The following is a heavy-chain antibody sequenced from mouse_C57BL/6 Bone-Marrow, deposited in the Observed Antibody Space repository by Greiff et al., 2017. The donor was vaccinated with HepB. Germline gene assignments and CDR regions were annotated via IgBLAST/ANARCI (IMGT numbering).Heavy chain of an antibody. CDR1: GYTFTSYW. D-gene: IGHD2-1*01. CDR3: ARGGYGNYYYAMDY. Sequence: VKVVESGAELVKPGASVKLSCKASGYTFTSYWMHWVKQRPGRGLEWIGRIDPNSGGTKYNEKFKSKATLTVDKPSSTAYMQLSSLTSEDSAVYYCARGGYGNYYYAMDYWGQGTSVTVSS. V-gene: IGHV1-72*01. CDR2: IDPNSGGT. J-gene: IGHJ4*01.